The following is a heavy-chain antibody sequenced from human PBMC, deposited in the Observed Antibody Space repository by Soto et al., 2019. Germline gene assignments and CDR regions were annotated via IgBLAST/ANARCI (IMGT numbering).Heavy chain of an antibody. CDR1: GGSISSISCY. V-gene: IGHV4-39*01. J-gene: IGHJ4*02. Sequence: TSETLSLTCTVSGGSISSISCYWGWIRLPPGKGLEWIGNIYYNGNTYYNPSLKSGVTISVDTSKSQFSLKLSSVTAADTAVYYCARLRIYCSGGTCYYYFDYWGQGTLVTVSS. CDR2: IYYNGNT. CDR3: ARLRIYCSGGTCYYYFDY. D-gene: IGHD2-15*01.